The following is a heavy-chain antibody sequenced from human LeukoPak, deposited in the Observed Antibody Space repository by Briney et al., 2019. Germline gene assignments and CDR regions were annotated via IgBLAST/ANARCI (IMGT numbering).Heavy chain of an antibody. J-gene: IGHJ4*02. CDR2: IKQDGSEK. Sequence: GSLRLSCAASGFTFSSYWMSWVRQAPGKGLEWVANIKQDGSEKYYVDSVKGRFTISRDNAKNSLYLQMNSLRAEDTAVYYSARDPMGTSGYSGYDYWGQGTLVTVSS. CDR1: GFTFSSYW. D-gene: IGHD5-12*01. CDR3: ARDPMGTSGYSGYDY. V-gene: IGHV3-7*01.